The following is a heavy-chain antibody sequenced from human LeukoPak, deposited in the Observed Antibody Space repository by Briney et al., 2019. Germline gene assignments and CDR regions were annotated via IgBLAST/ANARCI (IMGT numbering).Heavy chain of an antibody. Sequence: SETLSLTCAVYGGSFSGYYWSWIRQPPGKGLEWIGEINHSGSTNYNPSLKSRVTISVDTSKNQFSLKLSSVTAADTAVYYCARKYGSGSYWRYWGQGALVTVSS. V-gene: IGHV4-34*01. J-gene: IGHJ4*02. CDR2: INHSGST. D-gene: IGHD3-10*01. CDR3: ARKYGSGSYWRY. CDR1: GGSFSGYY.